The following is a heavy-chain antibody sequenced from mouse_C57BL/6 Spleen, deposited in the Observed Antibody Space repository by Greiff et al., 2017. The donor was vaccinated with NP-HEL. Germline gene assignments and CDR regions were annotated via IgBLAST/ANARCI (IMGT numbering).Heavy chain of an antibody. Sequence: EVQLQQSGPELVKPGASVKISCKASGYTFTDYYMNWVKQSHGKSLEWIGDINPNNGGTSYNQKFKGKATLTVDKSSSTAYMELRSLTSEDSAVYYCARYYGSPVYFDYWGQGTTLTVSS. CDR1: GYTFTDYY. CDR3: ARYYGSPVYFDY. CDR2: INPNNGGT. V-gene: IGHV1-26*01. J-gene: IGHJ2*01. D-gene: IGHD1-1*01.